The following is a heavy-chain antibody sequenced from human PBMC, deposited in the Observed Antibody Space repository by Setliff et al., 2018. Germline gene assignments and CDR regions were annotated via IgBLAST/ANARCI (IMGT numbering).Heavy chain of an antibody. D-gene: IGHD2-15*01. CDR3: ARTCSGSGCYAGLES. CDR2: ISWNSGSI. J-gene: IGHJ4*02. V-gene: IGHV3-9*01. Sequence: GGSLRLSCEVSGFTFDNHAMHWVRQAPGKGLEWVSGISWNSGSIGYADSVKGRFTISRDNAKNTLYLQMNSLRPEDTAVYYCARTCSGSGCYAGLESWGQGTPVTVSS. CDR1: GFTFDNHA.